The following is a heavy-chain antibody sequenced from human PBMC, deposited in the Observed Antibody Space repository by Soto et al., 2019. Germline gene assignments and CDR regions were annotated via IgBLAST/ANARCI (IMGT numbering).Heavy chain of an antibody. CDR2: IYYSGST. J-gene: IGHJ4*02. V-gene: IGHV4-39*07. D-gene: IGHD1-26*01. CDR3: ARRYGSAIDY. Sequence: PSETLSLTCTVSGGSISSSSYYWVWIRQPPGKGLEWIGYIYYSGSTYYNPSLKSRVTISVDTSKNQFSLKLSSVTAADTAVYYCARRYGSAIDYWGQGTLVTVS. CDR1: GGSISSSSYY.